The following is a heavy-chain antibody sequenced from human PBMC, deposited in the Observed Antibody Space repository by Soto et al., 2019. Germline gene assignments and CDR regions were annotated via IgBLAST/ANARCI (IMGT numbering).Heavy chain of an antibody. CDR3: AGGSTYNWFDP. CDR1: GYSISSGYY. V-gene: IGHV4-38-2*01. CDR2: IYHSGST. D-gene: IGHD6-6*01. J-gene: IGHJ5*02. Sequence: PSETLSLTCAVSGYSISSGYYWGWIRQPPGKGLEWIGSIYHSGSTYYNPSLKSRVTISVDTSKNQFSLKLSSVTAADTAVYYCAGGSTYNWFDPWGQGTLVTVSS.